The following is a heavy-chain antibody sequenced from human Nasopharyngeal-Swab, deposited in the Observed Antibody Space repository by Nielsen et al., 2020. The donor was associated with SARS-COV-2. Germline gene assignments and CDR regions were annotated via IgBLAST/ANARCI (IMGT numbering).Heavy chain of an antibody. Sequence: VRQMPGKGLEWMGWINTNTGNPTYAQGFTGRFVFSLDTSVSTAYLQISSLKAEDTAVYYCARVNVVYYYGMDVWGQGTTVTVSS. CDR3: ARVNVVYYYGMDV. CDR2: INTNTGNP. D-gene: IGHD2-15*01. V-gene: IGHV7-4-1*02. J-gene: IGHJ6*02.